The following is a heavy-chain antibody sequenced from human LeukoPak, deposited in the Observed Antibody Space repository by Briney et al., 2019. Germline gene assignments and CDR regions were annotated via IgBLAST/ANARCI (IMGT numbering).Heavy chain of an antibody. J-gene: IGHJ6*02. CDR2: IKEDGTDK. Sequence: GGSLRLSSAASGFTFSSHWMSWVRQAPGKGLEWVANIKEDGTDKYYVDSVKGRFTISRDDAKTSLYLQMNSLRAEDTAVYYCAREIFMDVWGQGTTVTVSS. V-gene: IGHV3-7*05. D-gene: IGHD3-3*01. CDR1: GFTFSSHW. CDR3: AREIFMDV.